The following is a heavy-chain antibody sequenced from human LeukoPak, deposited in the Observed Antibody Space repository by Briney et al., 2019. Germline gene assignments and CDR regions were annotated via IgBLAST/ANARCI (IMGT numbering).Heavy chain of an antibody. D-gene: IGHD3-22*01. CDR2: IYSGGST. V-gene: IGHV3-66*01. CDR3: ARDRSEVVITYYVDY. Sequence: PGGSLRLSCAASGFTVSSNYMSWVRQAPGKGLEWVSIIYSGGSTYYADSVKGRFTISRDNSKNTLYLQMNSLRAEDTAVYYCARDRSEVVITYYVDYWGQGTLVTVSS. J-gene: IGHJ4*02. CDR1: GFTVSSNY.